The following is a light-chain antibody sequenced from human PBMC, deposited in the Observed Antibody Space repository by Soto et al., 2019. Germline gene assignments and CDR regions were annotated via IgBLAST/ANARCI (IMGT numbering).Light chain of an antibody. CDR1: QTIDIF. J-gene: IGKJ4*01. V-gene: IGKV1-39*01. Sequence: DIQVTQSPSSLSASVGDRVTITCRASQTIDIFLNWYQQKPGKAPKLLIYAASRLQSGVPSRFSGSGSGTDFTLTVSDFQPEDSATYYCQQTYRTHTFGGGTNVDIK. CDR2: AAS. CDR3: QQTYRTHT.